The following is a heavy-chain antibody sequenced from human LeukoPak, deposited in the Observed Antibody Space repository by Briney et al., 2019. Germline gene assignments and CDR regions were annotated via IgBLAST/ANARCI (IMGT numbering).Heavy chain of an antibody. CDR1: GFTFSSYW. Sequence: GGSLRLSCAASGFTFSSYWMSWVRQAPGKGLEWVANIKQDGSEKYYVDSVKGRFTISRDNAKNSPYLQMNSLRAEDTAVYYCARDLVGWYEDYFDYWGQGTLVTVSS. CDR2: IKQDGSEK. D-gene: IGHD6-19*01. J-gene: IGHJ4*02. V-gene: IGHV3-7*01. CDR3: ARDLVGWYEDYFDY.